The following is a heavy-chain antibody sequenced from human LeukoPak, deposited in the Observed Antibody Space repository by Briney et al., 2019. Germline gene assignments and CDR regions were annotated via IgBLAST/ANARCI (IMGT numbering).Heavy chain of an antibody. CDR3: AREPGIAAADRSRQFDY. V-gene: IGHV1-18*01. CDR2: ISAYDGST. J-gene: IGHJ4*02. Sequence: ASVKLSCKASGYSFTTYGTRWVRQAPGQGLEWMGWISAYDGSTNYAQQFQGRITLTIDTSTSTAYMELRSLRSDDTAVYYCAREPGIAAADRSRQFDYWGQGTLVTVSS. CDR1: GYSFTTYG. D-gene: IGHD6-13*01.